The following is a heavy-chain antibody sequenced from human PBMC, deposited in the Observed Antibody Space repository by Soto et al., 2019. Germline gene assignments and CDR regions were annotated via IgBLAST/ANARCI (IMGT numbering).Heavy chain of an antibody. CDR1: GYTFTSYG. V-gene: IGHV1-18*01. J-gene: IGHJ6*02. CDR2: ISAYNGNT. Sequence: ASVKISCKASGYTFTSYGISWVRQAPGQGLEWMGWISAYNGNTNYAQKLQGRVTMTTDTSTSTAYMELRSLRSDDTAVYYCARAYSGSTYYYYGMEVWGEGTKVTVSS. CDR3: ARAYSGSTYYYYGMEV. D-gene: IGHD1-26*01.